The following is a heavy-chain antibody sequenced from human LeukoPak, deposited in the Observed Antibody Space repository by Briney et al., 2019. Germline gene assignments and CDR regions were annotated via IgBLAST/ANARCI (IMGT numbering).Heavy chain of an antibody. CDR2: IIPIFGTA. CDR1: GGTFSSYA. CDR3: ARGGGSGVAATYDY. J-gene: IGHJ4*02. Sequence: SVKVSCKASGGTFSSYAISWVRQAPGQGLEWMGGIIPIFGTANYAQKFQGRVTITTDESTSTAYMELSSLRSEDTAVYYCARGGGSGVAATYDYWGQGTLVTVSS. D-gene: IGHD2-15*01. V-gene: IGHV1-69*05.